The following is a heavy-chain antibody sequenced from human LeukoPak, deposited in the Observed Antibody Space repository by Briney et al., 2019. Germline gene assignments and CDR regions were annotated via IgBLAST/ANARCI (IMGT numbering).Heavy chain of an antibody. CDR3: ARGFLEWLPIPSYYYYYYMDV. CDR1: GFTFSSYW. J-gene: IGHJ6*03. V-gene: IGHV3-7*01. D-gene: IGHD3-3*01. Sequence: PGGSLRLSCAASGFTFSSYWMSWVRQAPGKGLEWVANIKQDGSEKYYVDSVNGRFTISRDNAKNSLYLQMNSLRAEDTAVYYCARGFLEWLPIPSYYYYYYMDVWGKGTTVTVSS. CDR2: IKQDGSEK.